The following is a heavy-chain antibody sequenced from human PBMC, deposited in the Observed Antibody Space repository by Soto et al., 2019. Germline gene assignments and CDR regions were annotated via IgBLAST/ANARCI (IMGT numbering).Heavy chain of an antibody. Sequence: GGSLRLPCAASGFIFSSYAMSWVRQAPGKGLEWVSTISGSDGSTYYTDSVKGRFTISRDNSKNTLYLQMNILRAEDTAVYYCAKVLVGTIPFDYWGQGILVTVSS. CDR2: ISGSDGST. V-gene: IGHV3-23*01. J-gene: IGHJ4*02. CDR3: AKVLVGTIPFDY. CDR1: GFIFSSYA. D-gene: IGHD1-1*01.